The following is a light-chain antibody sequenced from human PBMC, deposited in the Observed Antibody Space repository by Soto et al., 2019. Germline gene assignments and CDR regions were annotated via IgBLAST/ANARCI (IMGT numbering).Light chain of an antibody. V-gene: IGKV1-33*01. J-gene: IGKJ2*01. Sequence: DFQMTQSPSSLSASVGDRVTITCQASQDISNFLNWYQQKPGKAPKLLIYDASNLEIGVPSRFSGSGSGTDFTFTISSLQAEDIATYYCQQYDNLLYTFGQGTKLEIK. CDR2: DAS. CDR1: QDISNF. CDR3: QQYDNLLYT.